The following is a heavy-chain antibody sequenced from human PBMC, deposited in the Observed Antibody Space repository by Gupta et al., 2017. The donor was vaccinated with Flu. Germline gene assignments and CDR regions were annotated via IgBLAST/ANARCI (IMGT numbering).Heavy chain of an antibody. Sequence: DHGVSWVRQAPGKGLEWVGFIRTEAEGGTTDYAASVKGRFTVSREASKSTAYLQRNSLKTEDTAVDYCGRHPQSGGSRLDYWGQGTRVTVSS. CDR3: GRHPQSGGSRLDY. J-gene: IGHJ4*02. CDR2: IRTEAEGGTT. CDR1: DHG. D-gene: IGHD2-15*01. V-gene: IGHV3-49*04.